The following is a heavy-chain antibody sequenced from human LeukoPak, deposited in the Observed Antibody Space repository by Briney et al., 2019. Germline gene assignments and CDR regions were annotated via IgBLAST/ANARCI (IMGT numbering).Heavy chain of an antibody. J-gene: IGHJ4*02. CDR3: ARAWGLDQSPYFDY. V-gene: IGHV3-7*01. Sequence: PGGSLRLSCAASGFTFSSYWMSWVRQAPGKGLEWVANIKQDGSEKYYVDSVKGRFTISRDNAKNSLYLQMNSLRAEDTAVYYCARAWGLDQSPYFDYWGQGTLVTVSS. CDR2: IKQDGSEK. CDR1: GFTFSSYW. D-gene: IGHD2-21*02.